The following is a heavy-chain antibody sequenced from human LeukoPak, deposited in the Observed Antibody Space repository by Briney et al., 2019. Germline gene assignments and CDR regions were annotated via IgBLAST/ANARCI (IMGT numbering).Heavy chain of an antibody. D-gene: IGHD4-17*01. Sequence: GGSLRLSCAASRFTFSSYSMNWVRQAPGKGLEWVSSISSSSSYIYYADSVKGRFTISRDNAKNSLYLQMNSLRAEDTAVYYCARDPYGDYSSAYYYYYMDVWGKGTTVTVSS. CDR2: ISSSSSYI. V-gene: IGHV3-21*01. CDR1: RFTFSSYS. J-gene: IGHJ6*03. CDR3: ARDPYGDYSSAYYYYYMDV.